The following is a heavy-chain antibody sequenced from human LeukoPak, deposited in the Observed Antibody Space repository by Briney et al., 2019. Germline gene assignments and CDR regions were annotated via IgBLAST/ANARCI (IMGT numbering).Heavy chain of an antibody. CDR3: ARGXYKRLGPLGY. J-gene: IGHJ4*02. V-gene: IGHV4-34*01. CDR1: GGSFXGYY. D-gene: IGHD4-11*01. Sequence: XAXXGGSFXGYYWSWIRQPPGKGLEWIGEINHSGSTNYNPSLKSRVTISLDTSKNQCSLKLSSVTAADTAVYYCARGXYKRLGPLGYWGQGTLVTVSS. CDR2: INHSGST.